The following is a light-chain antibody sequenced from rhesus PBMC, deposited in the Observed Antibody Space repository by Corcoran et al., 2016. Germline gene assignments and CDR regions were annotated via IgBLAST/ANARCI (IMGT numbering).Light chain of an antibody. Sequence: EIVMTQTPATLSLFPGETATLSCRVSHSVSSNLAWYQQKPEQAPRLLIYGALSRATGIPDRFRGSGSGTDFTFIISSLEPEDVGVYYCQQYNNLNTFGQGTKVEIK. CDR3: QQYNNLNT. CDR1: HSVSSN. J-gene: IGKJ2*01. V-gene: IGKV3-35*01. CDR2: GAL.